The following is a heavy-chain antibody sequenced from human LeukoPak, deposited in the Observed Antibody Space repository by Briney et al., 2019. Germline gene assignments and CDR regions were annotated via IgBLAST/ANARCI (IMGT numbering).Heavy chain of an antibody. D-gene: IGHD3-10*01. V-gene: IGHV1-2*02. CDR1: GYTFSDYY. CDR3: ARDGERLLWFGELLYHNWFDP. J-gene: IGHJ5*02. Sequence: ASVKFSCKTSGYTFSDYYIHWIRQAPGQGLEWVGWINPNSGGTSYAQKFQGRVTMTRDTSISTAYMELSRLRSDDTAVYYCARDGERLLWFGELLYHNWFDPWGQGTLVTVSS. CDR2: INPNSGGT.